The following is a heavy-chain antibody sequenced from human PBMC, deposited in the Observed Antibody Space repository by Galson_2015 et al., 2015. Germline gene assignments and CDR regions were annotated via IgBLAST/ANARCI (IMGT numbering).Heavy chain of an antibody. D-gene: IGHD6-19*01. V-gene: IGHV3-21*01. J-gene: IGHJ3*02. Sequence: SLRLSCAASGFTFSSYSMNWVRQAPGKGLEWVSSISSSSSYIYYADSVKGRFTISRDNAKNSLYLQMNSLRAEDTAVYYCARQWNTGDAFDIWGQGTMVTVSS. CDR2: ISSSSSYI. CDR1: GFTFSSYS. CDR3: ARQWNTGDAFDI.